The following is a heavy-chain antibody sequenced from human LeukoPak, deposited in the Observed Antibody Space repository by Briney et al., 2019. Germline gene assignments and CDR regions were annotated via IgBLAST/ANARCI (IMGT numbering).Heavy chain of an antibody. Sequence: PTGGSLGLSCAASGFTFSSYWMSWVRQAPGKGLEWVANIKQDGSEKYYVDSVKGRFTISRDNAKNSLYLQMNSLRAEDTAVYYCARGTYYYDSSGYYLIYYFDYWGQGTLVTVSS. CDR1: GFTFSSYW. CDR3: ARGTYYYDSSGYYLIYYFDY. D-gene: IGHD3-22*01. CDR2: IKQDGSEK. V-gene: IGHV3-7*04. J-gene: IGHJ4*02.